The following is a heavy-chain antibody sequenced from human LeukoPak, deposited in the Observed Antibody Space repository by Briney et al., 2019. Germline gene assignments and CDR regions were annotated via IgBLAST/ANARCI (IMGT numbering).Heavy chain of an antibody. V-gene: IGHV3-74*01. J-gene: IGHJ6*03. D-gene: IGHD6-13*01. Sequence: GGSLRLSCAASGFTFSIYWMHWVRQAPGKGLVWVARISTDGKNKIYADSVKGRFTISRDNDNNMLSLQMNSLRGDDTAVFYCASERGLADSYYIDVWGKGTPVTVSS. CDR1: GFTFSIYW. CDR3: ASERGLADSYYIDV. CDR2: ISTDGKNK.